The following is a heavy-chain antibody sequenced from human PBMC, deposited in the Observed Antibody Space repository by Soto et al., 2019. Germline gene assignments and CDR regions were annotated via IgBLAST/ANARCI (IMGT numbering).Heavy chain of an antibody. D-gene: IGHD3-22*01. CDR3: VRDGGWGDYDRTYYGMDV. J-gene: IGHJ6*02. CDR2: IYYSGST. Sequence: PSETLSLTCTVSGGSISSGGYYWSWIRQHPGKDIEWIGYIYYSGSTYYNPSLKSRVTISVDTSKNQFSLKLSSVTAADTAVYYCVRDGGWGDYDRTYYGMDVWGQGTTVTVSS. V-gene: IGHV4-31*03. CDR1: GGSISSGGYY.